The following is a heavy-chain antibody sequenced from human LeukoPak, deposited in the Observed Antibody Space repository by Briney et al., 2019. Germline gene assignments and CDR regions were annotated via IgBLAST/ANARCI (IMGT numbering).Heavy chain of an antibody. Sequence: HRASVKVSCKASGYTFTGYYMHWVRQAPGQGLEWMGWINPNSGGTNYAQKFQGRVTMTRDTPISTAYMELSRLRSDDTAVYYCARGHSGSYYEDYWGQGTLVTVSS. D-gene: IGHD1-26*01. CDR3: ARGHSGSYYEDY. J-gene: IGHJ4*02. CDR1: GYTFTGYY. CDR2: INPNSGGT. V-gene: IGHV1-2*02.